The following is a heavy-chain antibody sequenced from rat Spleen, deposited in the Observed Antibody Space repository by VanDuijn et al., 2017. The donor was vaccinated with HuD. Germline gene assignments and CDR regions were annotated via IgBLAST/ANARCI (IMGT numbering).Heavy chain of an antibody. CDR2: INSACST. Sequence: EVQLQESGPGLVKPSQSLSLTCSVTGYSITSSYRWNWIRKFPGNKLEWMGYINSACSTNYNPSLKSRISITRDPSKNQFFLQLNSVTTEDTATYYCATGGTYNSGYEIWFAYWGQGTLVTVSS. CDR3: ATGGTYNSGYEIWFAY. CDR1: GYSITSSYR. J-gene: IGHJ3*01. D-gene: IGHD4-3*01. V-gene: IGHV3-3*01.